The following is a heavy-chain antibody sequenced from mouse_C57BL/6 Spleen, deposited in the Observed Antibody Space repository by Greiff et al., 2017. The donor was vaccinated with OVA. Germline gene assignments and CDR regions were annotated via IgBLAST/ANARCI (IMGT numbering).Heavy chain of an antibody. J-gene: IGHJ4*01. CDR2: IYPGSGNT. V-gene: IGHV1-84*01. CDR3: ARSPNYYGSSDYAMDY. D-gene: IGHD1-1*01. CDR1: GYTFTDYY. Sequence: QVQLQQPGPELVKPGASVKISCKASGYTFTDYYINWVKQRPGQGLEWIGWIYPGSGNTKYNEKFKGKATLTVDTSSSTAYMQLSSLTSEDSAVYFCARSPNYYGSSDYAMDYWGQGTSVTVSS.